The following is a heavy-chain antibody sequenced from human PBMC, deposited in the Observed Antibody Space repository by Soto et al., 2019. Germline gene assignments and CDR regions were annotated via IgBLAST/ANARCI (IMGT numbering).Heavy chain of an antibody. D-gene: IGHD4-17*01. CDR2: INGDGSGT. CDR1: GFTFSNYW. V-gene: IGHV3-74*01. Sequence: GGSLRLSCAASGFTFSNYWIHWVRQVPGEGLVWLSRINGDGSGTNYADSVEGRFTISRDNAKNTVYVQMNSLRAEDTAVYYCARGGLRAYWIDPWGQGTLVTVSS. J-gene: IGHJ5*02. CDR3: ARGGLRAYWIDP.